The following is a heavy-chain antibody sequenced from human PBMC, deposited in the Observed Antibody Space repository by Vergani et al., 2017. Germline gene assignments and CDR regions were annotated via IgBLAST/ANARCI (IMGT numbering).Heavy chain of an antibody. CDR1: GASIRSSNYY. CDR3: ARGSCLGGSCYKPLFDF. Sequence: QLQESGPGLVKPSATLSLTCSVSGASIRSSNYYWSWIRQPAGKGLEWIGRIHTSGSTNYNPSLKSRVTMSEDTSKNQFFLNLTSVTAADTAVYFCARGSCLGGSCYKPLFDFWSQGSLVTVSS. D-gene: IGHD2-15*01. CDR2: IHTSGST. J-gene: IGHJ4*02. V-gene: IGHV4-61*02.